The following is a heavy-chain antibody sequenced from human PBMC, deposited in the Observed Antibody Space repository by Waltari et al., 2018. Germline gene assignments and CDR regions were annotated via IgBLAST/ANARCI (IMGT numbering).Heavy chain of an antibody. CDR1: GFDFFDSW. D-gene: IGHD6-19*01. CDR2: IKTKTDGGTA. J-gene: IGHJ5*02. V-gene: IGHV3-15*01. CDR3: TTDRGGYISAWYGA. Sequence: EAQLVESGGGLVKPGGALTLSCAASGFDFFDSWMSWVRQAPGEGLGWVGRIKTKTDGGTADYAAPVKGRFTISRDDSKNTVYLQMNSLKSGDTAVYYCTTDRGGYISAWYGAWGQGTLVTVSS.